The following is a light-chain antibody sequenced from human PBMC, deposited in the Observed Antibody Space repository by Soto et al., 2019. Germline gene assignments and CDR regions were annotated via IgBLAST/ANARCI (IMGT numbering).Light chain of an antibody. J-gene: IGKJ5*01. Sequence: DIQMTQSPFSVSASVGDRVTITCRASQDIGSWLAWYQQKPGKAPNLLIYAATNLQNGVPSRFSGSGSGTDFTLTIDSLQPEDFATYYCQQANSWPITYGQGTRLEIK. CDR2: AAT. CDR3: QQANSWPIT. CDR1: QDIGSW. V-gene: IGKV1D-12*01.